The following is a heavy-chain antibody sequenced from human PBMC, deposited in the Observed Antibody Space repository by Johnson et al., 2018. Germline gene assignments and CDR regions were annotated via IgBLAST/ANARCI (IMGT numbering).Heavy chain of an antibody. V-gene: IGHV3-74*01. CDR3: AREQRIVPVYYYMDV. J-gene: IGHJ6*03. CDR1: GFTFSSYW. Sequence: EVQLVETGGGLVQPGGSLRLSCAASGFTFSSYWMHWVRQAPGKGLVWVSRINSDGSSTSYADSVKGRFTITRDNAKNTLYLQMNSQRAEDTAVYYCAREQRIVPVYYYMDVWGKGATVTVSS. CDR2: INSDGSST. D-gene: IGHD2-2*01.